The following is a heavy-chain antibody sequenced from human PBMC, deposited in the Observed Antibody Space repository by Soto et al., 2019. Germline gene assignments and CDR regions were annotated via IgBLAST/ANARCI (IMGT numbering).Heavy chain of an antibody. J-gene: IGHJ4*02. CDR2: MNPNSGNT. CDR3: ARQLDVTGTYNNCY. Sequence: GASVKVSCKASGYTFTSYDINWVRQATGQGLEWMGWMNPNSGNTGYAQKFQGRVTMTRNTSISTAYMELSSLRSEATAVYYCARQLDVTGTYNNCYWGKGTLITVSS. V-gene: IGHV1-8*01. D-gene: IGHD1-20*01. CDR1: GYTFTSYD.